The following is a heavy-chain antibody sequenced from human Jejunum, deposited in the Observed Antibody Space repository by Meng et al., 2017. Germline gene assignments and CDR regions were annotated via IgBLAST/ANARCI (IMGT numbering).Heavy chain of an antibody. J-gene: IGHJ4*02. CDR1: GVSVSSAAYY. D-gene: IGHD6-6*01. Sequence: QVQVQESGPGLVMPSETLSLTCTVSGVSVSSAAYYWNWIRQPPGKGLEWIGYIYYSGGTTYSPSLNSRVTISIDTAKNQVSLKVSSVTAADTAVYYCAHSSSSSSFGFDYWGQGTLVTVSS. V-gene: IGHV4-61*08. CDR2: IYYSGGT. CDR3: AHSSSSSSFGFDY.